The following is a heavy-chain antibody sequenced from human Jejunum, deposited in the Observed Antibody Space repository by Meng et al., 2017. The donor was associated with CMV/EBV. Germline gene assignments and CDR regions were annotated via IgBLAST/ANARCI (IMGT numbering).Heavy chain of an antibody. Sequence: QVPLLESVPGLVKPSPTLSLTCSVSGGPIGSGDYYWSWIRQPPGKGLEWIGYIHDTGSTYYNPSLKSRVDISLGTSRNHFSLTLSSVTAEDTAVYFCARGSIFVSFDSWGQGTLVTVSS. J-gene: IGHJ4*02. D-gene: IGHD3-3*01. V-gene: IGHV4-30-4*08. CDR3: ARGSIFVSFDS. CDR1: GGPIGSGDYY. CDR2: IHDTGST.